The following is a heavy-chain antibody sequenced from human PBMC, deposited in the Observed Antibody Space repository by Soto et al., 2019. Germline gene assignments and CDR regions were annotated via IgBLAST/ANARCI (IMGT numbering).Heavy chain of an antibody. D-gene: IGHD6-13*01. V-gene: IGHV1-58*01. Sequence: ASVKVSCKASGSTFTSSAVQWVRQARGQRLEWIGWIVVGSGNTNYTQKFQERVTITRDTSTSTAYMELRSLRSDDMAVYYCARVSSWYVSWFDPWGQGTLVTVSS. CDR2: IVVGSGNT. J-gene: IGHJ5*02. CDR3: ARVSSWYVSWFDP. CDR1: GSTFTSSA.